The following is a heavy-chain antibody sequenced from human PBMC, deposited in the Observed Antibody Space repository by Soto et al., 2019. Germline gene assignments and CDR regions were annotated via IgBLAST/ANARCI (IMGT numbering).Heavy chain of an antibody. Sequence: QVQLVQSGAEVKKPGASVKVSCKASGYTFTTYDISWVRQAPGQGLEWMGRISTYNGNTNYPQSLQGRLTMTTDTSATTAYMELRNLRSDDTAVYYCARDHYHVLMVHATHLYGMDVWGQGTTVTVSS. CDR3: ARDHYHVLMVHATHLYGMDV. D-gene: IGHD2-8*01. V-gene: IGHV1-18*01. CDR1: GYTFTTYD. CDR2: ISTYNGNT. J-gene: IGHJ6*02.